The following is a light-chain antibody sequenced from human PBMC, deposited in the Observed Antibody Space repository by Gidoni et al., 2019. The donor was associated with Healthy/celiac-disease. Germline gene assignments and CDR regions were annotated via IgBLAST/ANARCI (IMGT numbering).Light chain of an antibody. V-gene: IGKV3-11*01. Sequence: IVLTQSPATLSLSPVERATLSCRASQSVSSYLAWYQQKTGQAPRHLIYDASNRATGIPARFSGSGSGKDFTLTISSLEPEDFAVYYCQQRSKPTFGGGTKVEIK. J-gene: IGKJ4*01. CDR3: QQRSKPT. CDR1: QSVSSY. CDR2: DAS.